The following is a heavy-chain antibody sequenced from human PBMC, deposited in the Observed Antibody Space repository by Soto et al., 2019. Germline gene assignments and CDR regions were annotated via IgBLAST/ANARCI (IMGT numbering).Heavy chain of an antibody. Sequence: ASVKVSCKASGYSFSSYYMHWVRQAPGQGLEWMGVINPSGDSITYAQKFQGRVTMTKNQFSRRLNSVTATDTAVYYCARDRGYSGYDLIWGQGTLVTVSS. CDR3: ARDRGYSGYDLI. J-gene: IGHJ4*02. CDR1: GYSFSSYY. V-gene: IGHV1-46*01. D-gene: IGHD5-12*01. CDR2: INPSGDSI.